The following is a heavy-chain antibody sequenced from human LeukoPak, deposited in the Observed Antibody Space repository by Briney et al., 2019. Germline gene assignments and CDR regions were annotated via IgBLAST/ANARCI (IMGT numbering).Heavy chain of an antibody. CDR2: ISGDTDST. D-gene: IGHD4-23*01. Sequence: GGSLRLSCAASGFTFTNYAMSWVRQAPGKGLEWVSSISGDTDSTYYADSVKGRSTISRDNSKNTLYLQMNSLRAEDTAVYYCARDQRPNYGGNSDYYYGMDVWGQGTTVTVSS. CDR1: GFTFTNYA. V-gene: IGHV3-23*01. J-gene: IGHJ6*02. CDR3: ARDQRPNYGGNSDYYYGMDV.